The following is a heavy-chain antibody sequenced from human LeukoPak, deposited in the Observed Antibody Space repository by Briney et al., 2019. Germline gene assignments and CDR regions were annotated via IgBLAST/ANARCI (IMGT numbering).Heavy chain of an antibody. CDR3: ASLPGYYDSRGYYP. Sequence: GGSLRLSCVASGFTFSYYWMSWVRQAPGKGLAWVANINQEGSERYYVDSVKGRFTISRDNAKNSLYLQMNSLRAEDTALYYCASLPGYYDSRGYYPWGQGTLVTVSS. CDR1: GFTFSYYW. V-gene: IGHV3-7*03. J-gene: IGHJ5*02. CDR2: INQEGSER. D-gene: IGHD3-22*01.